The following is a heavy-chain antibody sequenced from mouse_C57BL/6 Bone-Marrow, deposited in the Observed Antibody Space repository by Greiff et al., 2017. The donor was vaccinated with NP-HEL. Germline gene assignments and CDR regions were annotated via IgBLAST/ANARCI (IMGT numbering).Heavy chain of an antibody. V-gene: IGHV5-15*04. Sequence: EVMLVESGGGLVQPGGSLKLSCAASGFTFSDYGMAWVRQAPRKGPAWVAFISNLAYSIYSADTVTGRFTISRENAKYTLYLEMSSLRSEDTAMYYCARAGTWKGYFDVWGTGTTVTVSS. J-gene: IGHJ1*03. CDR3: ARAGTWKGYFDV. CDR1: GFTFSDYG. D-gene: IGHD3-3*01. CDR2: ISNLAYSI.